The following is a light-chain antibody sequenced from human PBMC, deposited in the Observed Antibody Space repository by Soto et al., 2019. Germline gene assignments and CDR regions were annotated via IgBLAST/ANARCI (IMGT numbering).Light chain of an antibody. Sequence: QSAVTQPASVSGSPGQSITISCTGTSSDVGGYNFASWYQQHPDKAPKLMIYDVTNRPSGVSNRFSGSKSGNTASLTISGLQAEDEADYYCSSYTSISTYVFGTGTKVTVL. J-gene: IGLJ1*01. CDR1: SSDVGGYNF. CDR3: SSYTSISTYV. V-gene: IGLV2-14*01. CDR2: DVT.